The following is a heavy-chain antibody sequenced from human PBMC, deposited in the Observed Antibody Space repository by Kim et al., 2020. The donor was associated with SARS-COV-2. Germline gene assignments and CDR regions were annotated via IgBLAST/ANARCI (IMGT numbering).Heavy chain of an antibody. CDR1: GGSISSGSYY. D-gene: IGHD3-10*01. CDR3: ARVIRLLWFGGSSLGGMDV. V-gene: IGHV4-61*02. CDR2: IYTSGST. J-gene: IGHJ6*02. Sequence: SETLSLTCTVSGGSISSGSYYWSWIRQPAGKGLEWIGRIYTSGSTNYNPSLKSRVTISVDTSKNQFSLKLSSVTAADTAVYYCARVIRLLWFGGSSLGGMDVWGQGTTVTVSS.